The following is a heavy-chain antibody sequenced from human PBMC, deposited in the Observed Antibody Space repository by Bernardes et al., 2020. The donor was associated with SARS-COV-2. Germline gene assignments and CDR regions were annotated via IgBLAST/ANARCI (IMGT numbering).Heavy chain of an antibody. CDR1: GFTFPTSW. D-gene: IGHD1-7*01. Sequence: GSLRLSCAASGFTFPTSWMHWVRQAPGKGLVWVSRMNSDGSTTNYADSVKGRFTIPRDNAKNTLYLQMNSLRADDTAVYYCARAGNYRFDYWGQGTLVTVSS. V-gene: IGHV3-74*01. J-gene: IGHJ4*02. CDR3: ARAGNYRFDY. CDR2: MNSDGSTT.